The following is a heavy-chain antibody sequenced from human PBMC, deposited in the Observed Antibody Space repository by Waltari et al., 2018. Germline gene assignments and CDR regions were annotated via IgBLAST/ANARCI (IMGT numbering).Heavy chain of an antibody. CDR2: FDLEDDES. CDR3: ATAGDYGGNYNYYGMDV. CDR1: GSTLTDVS. D-gene: IGHD3-10*01. V-gene: IGHV1-24*01. Sequence: QVQLVQSGAEVKKPGASVKVSCKVSGSTLTDVSIHWVRQAPGKGLEWMGGFDLEDDESVCAKVFQGRVTMTEDTSTDTAYMELSSLRSEDTAVYYCATAGDYGGNYNYYGMDVWGQGTTVTVSS. J-gene: IGHJ6*02.